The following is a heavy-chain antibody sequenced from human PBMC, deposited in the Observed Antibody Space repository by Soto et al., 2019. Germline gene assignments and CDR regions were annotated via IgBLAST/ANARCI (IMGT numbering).Heavy chain of an antibody. CDR3: ARDQTERYYYDSSGYPQPYFDY. V-gene: IGHV1-3*01. D-gene: IGHD3-22*01. CDR1: GYTFTSYA. CDR2: INAGNGNT. Sequence: ASVKVSCKASGYTFTSYAMHWVRQAPGQRLEWMGWINAGNGNTKYSQKFQGRVTITRDTSASTAYMDLSSLRSEDTAVYYCARDQTERYYYDSSGYPQPYFDYWGQGTLVTVSS. J-gene: IGHJ4*02.